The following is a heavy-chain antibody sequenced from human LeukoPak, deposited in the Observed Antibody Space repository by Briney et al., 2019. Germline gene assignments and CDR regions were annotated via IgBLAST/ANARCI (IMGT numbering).Heavy chain of an antibody. CDR3: AKTGGSSWYWFDY. J-gene: IGHJ4*02. D-gene: IGHD6-13*01. V-gene: IGHV3-21*04. CDR2: ISSSSSYI. Sequence: GGSLRLSCAASGFTFSSYSMNWVRQAPGKGLEWVSSISSSSSYIYYADSVKGRFTISRDNAKNSLYLQMNSLRAEDTAVYYCAKTGGSSWYWFDYWGQGTLVTVSS. CDR1: GFTFSSYS.